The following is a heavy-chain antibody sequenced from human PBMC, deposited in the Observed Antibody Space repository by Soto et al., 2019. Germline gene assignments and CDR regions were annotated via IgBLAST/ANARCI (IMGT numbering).Heavy chain of an antibody. CDR1: GFTFTSSA. V-gene: IGHV1-58*01. CDR3: AADQDIVVVVAAI. D-gene: IGHD2-15*01. J-gene: IGHJ4*02. Sequence: VASVKVSCKASGFTFTSSAVQWVRQARGQRLEWIGWIVVGSGNSNYAQKFQERVTITRDMSTSTAYMELSSLRSEDTAVYYCAADQDIVVVVAAIWGQGTLVTISS. CDR2: IVVGSGNS.